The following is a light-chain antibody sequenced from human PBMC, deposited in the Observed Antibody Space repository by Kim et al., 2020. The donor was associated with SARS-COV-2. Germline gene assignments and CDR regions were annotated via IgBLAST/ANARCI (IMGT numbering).Light chain of an antibody. Sequence: SYELTQPPSVSVSPAQTARITCPGDALPKQYAYWYQQKPGQAPVLVIYKDSERPSGIPARFSGSSSGTTVTLTISGVQAEDEADYYCQSADSSGTYGVFGGGTQVTVL. CDR3: QSADSSGTYGV. CDR1: ALPKQY. V-gene: IGLV3-25*03. J-gene: IGLJ3*02. CDR2: KDS.